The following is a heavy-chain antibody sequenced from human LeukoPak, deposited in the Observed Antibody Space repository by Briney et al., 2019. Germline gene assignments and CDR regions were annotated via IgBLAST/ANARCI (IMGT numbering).Heavy chain of an antibody. CDR3: AREEGAPIAAANV. CDR2: ISAYNGNT. Sequence: GASVKVSCKASGYTXTTYSISWVRQAPGQGLEWMGWISAYNGNTNYAQKFQGRVTMTTDTSTSTAYMELRSLRSDDTAVYYCAREEGAPIAAANVWGLGIMVTVSS. CDR1: GYTXTTYS. J-gene: IGHJ3*01. D-gene: IGHD6-13*01. V-gene: IGHV1-18*01.